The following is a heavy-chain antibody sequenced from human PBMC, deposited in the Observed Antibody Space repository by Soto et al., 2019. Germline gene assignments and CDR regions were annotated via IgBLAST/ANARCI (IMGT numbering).Heavy chain of an antibody. J-gene: IGHJ4*02. CDR2: INHSGST. Sequence: SETLSLTCAVYGGSFSGYYWSWIRQPPGKGLEWIGEINHSGSTNYNPSLKSRVTISVDTSKNQFSLKLSSVTAADTAVYYCARDRGTMVRGVMTGYFDYWGQGTLVT. V-gene: IGHV4-34*01. D-gene: IGHD3-10*01. CDR1: GGSFSGYY. CDR3: ARDRGTMVRGVMTGYFDY.